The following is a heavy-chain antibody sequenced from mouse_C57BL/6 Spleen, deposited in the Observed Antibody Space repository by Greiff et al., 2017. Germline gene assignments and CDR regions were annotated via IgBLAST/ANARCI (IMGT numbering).Heavy chain of an antibody. CDR2: ISSGSSTI. D-gene: IGHD4-1*01. CDR3: AKNWDGSWFAY. CDR1: GFTFSDYG. J-gene: IGHJ3*01. V-gene: IGHV5-17*01. Sequence: EVKVVESGGGLVKPGGSLKLSCAASGFTFSDYGMHWVSQAPEKGLEWVAYISSGSSTIYYADTVKGRFTISRDNAKYTLFLQMTSLRSEDTAMYYVAKNWDGSWFAYWGQGTLVTVSA.